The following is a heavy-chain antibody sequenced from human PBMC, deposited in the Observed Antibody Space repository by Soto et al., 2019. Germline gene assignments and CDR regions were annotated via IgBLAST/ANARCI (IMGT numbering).Heavy chain of an antibody. J-gene: IGHJ6*02. D-gene: IGHD3-16*01. CDR2: MNPNSGNT. CDR1: GYTFTSYD. Sequence: QVQLVQSGAEVKKPGASVKVSCKASGYTFTSYDINWVRQATGQGLEWMGWMNPNSGNTGYAQKFQGRVTMTRNTSLSTRYMLLSSLRSQDTAVYYCARGLLGYYYYYGMDVWGQGTTVTVSS. CDR3: ARGLLGYYYYYGMDV. V-gene: IGHV1-8*01.